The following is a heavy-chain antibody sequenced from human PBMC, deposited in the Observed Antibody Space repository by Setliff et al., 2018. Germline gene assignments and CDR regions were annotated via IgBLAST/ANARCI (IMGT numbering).Heavy chain of an antibody. CDR1: GYSFSIYW. J-gene: IGHJ3*02. CDR2: IYPGDSDT. V-gene: IGHV5-51*01. CDR3: ARRAGDAFDI. Sequence: GESLKISCKGSGYSFSIYWIGWVRQMPGKGLEWMGIIYPGDSDTIHRPSFRGQVTISADKSISTAYLQWSSLKASDTAMYYCARRAGDAFDIWGQGTMVTVSS.